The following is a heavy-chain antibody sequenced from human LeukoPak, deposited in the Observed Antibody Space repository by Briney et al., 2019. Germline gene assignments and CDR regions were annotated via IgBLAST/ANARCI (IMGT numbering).Heavy chain of an antibody. D-gene: IGHD1-26*01. CDR2: IYYSGSI. Sequence: SETLSLTCAVSGGSISSSNWWGWIRQPPGKGLKWIGYIYYSGSIYYNPSLKSRVTMSVDTSKNQFSLKLSSVTAVDTAVYYCARYSGSYYGFDYWGQGTLVTVSS. CDR1: GGSISSSNW. CDR3: ARYSGSYYGFDY. V-gene: IGHV4-28*05. J-gene: IGHJ4*02.